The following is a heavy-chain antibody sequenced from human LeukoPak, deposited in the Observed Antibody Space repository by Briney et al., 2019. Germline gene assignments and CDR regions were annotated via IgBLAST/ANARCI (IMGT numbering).Heavy chain of an antibody. J-gene: IGHJ4*02. Sequence: GGSLRLSCAASGFTFSNAWMSWVRQAPGKGLEGVGRIKSKTDGGTTDYAAPVKGRFTISRDDSKNTLYLQMNSLKTEDTAVYYCTTHRGNRSRYFDYWGQGTLVTVSS. V-gene: IGHV3-15*01. CDR1: GFTFSNAW. D-gene: IGHD1-14*01. CDR2: IKSKTDGGTT. CDR3: TTHRGNRSRYFDY.